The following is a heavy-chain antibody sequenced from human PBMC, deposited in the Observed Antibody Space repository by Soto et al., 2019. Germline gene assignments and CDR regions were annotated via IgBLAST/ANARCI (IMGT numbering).Heavy chain of an antibody. CDR3: ARDPPRAATANWFDP. D-gene: IGHD2-15*01. J-gene: IGHJ5*02. CDR2: IIPIFGTA. CDR1: GGTFSSYA. V-gene: IGHV1-69*06. Sequence: QVQLVQSGAEVKKPGSSVKVTCKASGGTFSSYAISWVRQAPGQGLEWMGGIIPIFGTANYAQKFQGRVTITADKSTSTAYMELSSLRSEDTAVYYCARDPPRAATANWFDPWGQGTLVTVSS.